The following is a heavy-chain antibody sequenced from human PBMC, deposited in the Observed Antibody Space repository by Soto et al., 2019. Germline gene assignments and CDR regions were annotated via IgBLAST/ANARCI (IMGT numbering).Heavy chain of an antibody. CDR3: AREYPGGFVISGRHHMDV. CDR1: GFTFNIYV. Sequence: QPGGSLRLSCAASGFTFNIYVMSWVRQAPGKGLEWVSAISGSGTNTYYADSVKGRFTISRDNSKNTLYQEMNSLRAEDTAVYYCAREYPGGFVISGRHHMDVWGKGTTVTVSS. J-gene: IGHJ6*03. V-gene: IGHV3-23*01. D-gene: IGHD2-8*01. CDR2: ISGSGTNT.